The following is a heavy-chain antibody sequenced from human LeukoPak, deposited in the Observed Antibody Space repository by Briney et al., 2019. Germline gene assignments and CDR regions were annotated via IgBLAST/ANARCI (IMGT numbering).Heavy chain of an antibody. CDR2: INHSGST. Sequence: PSETLSLTCAVYGGSFSGYYWSWIPQPPGKGLEWIGEINHSGSTNYNPSLKSRVTISVDTSKNQFSLKLSSVTAADTAVYYCARGGRRVGATGRGKFDPWGQGTLVTVSS. V-gene: IGHV4-34*01. CDR1: GGSFSGYY. D-gene: IGHD1-26*01. J-gene: IGHJ5*02. CDR3: ARGGRRVGATGRGKFDP.